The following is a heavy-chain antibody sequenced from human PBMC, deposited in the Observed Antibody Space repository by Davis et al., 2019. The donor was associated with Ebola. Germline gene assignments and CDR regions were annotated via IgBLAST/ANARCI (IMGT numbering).Heavy chain of an antibody. D-gene: IGHD2-2*01. CDR1: GYTLTELS. V-gene: IGHV1-24*01. CDR3: ASGGYCSSTSCYSGWFDP. Sequence: ASVKVSCKVSGYTLTELSMHWVRQAPGKGLEWMGGFDPEDGETIYAQKLQGRVTMTTDTSTSTAYMELRSLRSDDTAVYYCASGGYCSSTSCYSGWFDPWGQGTLVTVSS. J-gene: IGHJ5*02. CDR2: FDPEDGET.